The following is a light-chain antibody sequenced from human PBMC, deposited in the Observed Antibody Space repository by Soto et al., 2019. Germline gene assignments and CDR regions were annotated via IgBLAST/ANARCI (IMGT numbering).Light chain of an antibody. CDR3: AAWDGSLNNVL. V-gene: IGLV1-44*01. J-gene: IGLJ2*01. Sequence: QSVLTQPHSTSGTPGQRVPIVCAGSASSIGTKTVKWYRQLPGTAPKLLIYGDNQRPSGVPDRFSGSKSGTSASQAIGGLQSEDEAEYYCAAWDGSLNNVLFGRGTKLTVL. CDR2: GDN. CDR1: ASSIGTKT.